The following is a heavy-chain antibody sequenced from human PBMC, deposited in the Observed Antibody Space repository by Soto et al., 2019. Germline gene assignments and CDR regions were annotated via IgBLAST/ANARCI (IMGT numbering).Heavy chain of an antibody. D-gene: IGHD6-13*01. CDR2: IYPGDSDT. CDR3: ARHPRIKYQLLNAGIAAAGTDY. Sequence: GESRKISGKGSGYSFTSYWIGWVRQMPGKGLEWMGIIYPGDSDTRYSPSFQGQVTISADKSISTAYLQWSSLKASDTAMYYCARHPRIKYQLLNAGIAAAGTDYWGQGTLVTVSS. J-gene: IGHJ4*02. V-gene: IGHV5-51*01. CDR1: GYSFTSYW.